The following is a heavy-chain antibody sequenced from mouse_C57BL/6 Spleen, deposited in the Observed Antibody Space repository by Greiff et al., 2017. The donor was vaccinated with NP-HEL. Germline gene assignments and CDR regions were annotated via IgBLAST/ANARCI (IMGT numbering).Heavy chain of an antibody. V-gene: IGHV1-53*01. CDR1: GYTFTSYW. CDR2: INPSNGGT. Sequence: QVQLQQPGTELVKPGASVKLSRKASGYTFTSYWMHWVKQRPGQGLEWIGNINPSNGGTNYNEKFKSKATLTVDKSSSTAYMQLSSLTSEDSAVYYCAREEEDDDAMDYWGQGTSVTVSS. J-gene: IGHJ4*01. CDR3: AREEEDDDAMDY.